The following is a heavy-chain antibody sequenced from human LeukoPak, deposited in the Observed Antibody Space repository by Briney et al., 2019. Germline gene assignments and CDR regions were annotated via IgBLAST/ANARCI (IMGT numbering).Heavy chain of an antibody. D-gene: IGHD2-2*01. CDR3: ARDRGYCSSTSCHYYYYYMDV. CDR1: GFTFSSYS. V-gene: IGHV3-21*01. CDR2: ISSSSSYI. Sequence: GGSLRLSCAASGFTFSSYSMNWVRQAPGKGLEWVSSISSSSSYIYYADSVKGRFTISRDNAKNSLDLQMNSLRAEDTAVYYCARDRGYCSSTSCHYYYYYMDVWGKGTTVTVSS. J-gene: IGHJ6*03.